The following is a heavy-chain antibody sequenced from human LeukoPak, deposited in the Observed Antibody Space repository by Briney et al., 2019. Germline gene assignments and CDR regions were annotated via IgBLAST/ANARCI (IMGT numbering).Heavy chain of an antibody. V-gene: IGHV3-74*01. CDR3: ARGGNDYGDYRVY. CDR1: GFTFSSYW. Sequence: PGGSRRLSCAASGFTFSSYWMHWVRQVPGKGLVWVSRINSDGSSTSYADCVKGRFTISRDNAKNTLYLQMNSLRAEDTAVYYCARGGNDYGDYRVYWGQGTLVTVSS. D-gene: IGHD4-17*01. CDR2: INSDGSST. J-gene: IGHJ4*02.